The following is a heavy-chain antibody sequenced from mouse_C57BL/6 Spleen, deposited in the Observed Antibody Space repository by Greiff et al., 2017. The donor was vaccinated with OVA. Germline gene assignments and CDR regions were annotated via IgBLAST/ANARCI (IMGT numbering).Heavy chain of an antibody. Sequence: QVQLQQSGAELVRPGASVTLSCKASGYTFTDYEMHWVKQTPVHGLEWIGAIDPEPGGTAYNQKFKGKAILTADKSSSTAYMELRSLTSEDSAVYYCTSQLTYWGQGTTLTVSS. D-gene: IGHD3-2*02. CDR1: GYTFTDYE. CDR2: IDPEPGGT. J-gene: IGHJ2*01. CDR3: TSQLTY. V-gene: IGHV1-15*01.